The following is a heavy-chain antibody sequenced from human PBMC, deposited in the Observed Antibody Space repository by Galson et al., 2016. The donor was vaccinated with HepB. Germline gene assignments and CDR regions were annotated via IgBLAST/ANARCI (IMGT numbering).Heavy chain of an antibody. CDR3: ARGNIDFTMVMVVFTGAAYYFDY. CDR2: IHESGTT. J-gene: IGHJ4*02. D-gene: IGHD2-15*01. CDR1: GGSFSGHY. V-gene: IGHV4-34*01. Sequence: ETLSLTCAVYGGSFSGHYWSWIRQSPGKGLEWIGEIHESGTTNYNPSLKTRVTMSRDTSKNQVSLKLGSVTAADTAVYYCARGNIDFTMVMVVFTGAAYYFDYWGRGVLVTVSS.